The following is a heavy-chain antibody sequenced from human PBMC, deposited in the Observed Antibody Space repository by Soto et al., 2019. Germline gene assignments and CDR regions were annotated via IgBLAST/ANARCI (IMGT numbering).Heavy chain of an antibody. J-gene: IGHJ6*02. V-gene: IGHV1-69*06. Sequence: QVHLVQSVAEVKKPASSVKVSCKASGGTFSSYAISWVRQAPGQGLEWTGGIIPIFGTANYAQKFQGRVTITADKATSKAYIELSSLKSEATAVYYCARADRDYYYGMDVWGQGTTVTVSS. CDR1: GGTFSSYA. CDR3: ARADRDYYYGMDV. CDR2: IIPIFGTA.